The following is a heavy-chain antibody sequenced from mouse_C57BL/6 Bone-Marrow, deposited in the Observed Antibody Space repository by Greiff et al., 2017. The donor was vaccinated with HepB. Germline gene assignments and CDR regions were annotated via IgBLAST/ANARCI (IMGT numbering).Heavy chain of an antibody. CDR1: GFNIKDDY. Sequence: EVQLQQSGAELVRPGASVKLSCTASGFNIKDDYMHWVKQRPEQGLEWIGWFDPENGDTEYASKFQGKATITADTSSNTAYLQLSSLTSEDTAVYYCTTHYGSSYDAMDYWGQGTSVTVSS. CDR2: FDPENGDT. CDR3: TTHYGSSYDAMDY. V-gene: IGHV14-4*01. J-gene: IGHJ4*01. D-gene: IGHD1-1*01.